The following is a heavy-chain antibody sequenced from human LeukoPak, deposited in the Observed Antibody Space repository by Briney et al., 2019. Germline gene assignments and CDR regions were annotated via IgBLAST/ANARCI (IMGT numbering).Heavy chain of an antibody. Sequence: PGGSLRLSCAASGFTFSSYEMNWVRQAPGKGLEWVSYISSSGSTIYYADSVKGRFTISRDNAKNSLYLQMNSLRAEDTAVYYCARVVGYTTSAFDIWGQGTMVTVSS. D-gene: IGHD5-24*01. CDR2: ISSSGSTI. CDR3: ARVVGYTTSAFDI. CDR1: GFTFSSYE. V-gene: IGHV3-48*03. J-gene: IGHJ3*02.